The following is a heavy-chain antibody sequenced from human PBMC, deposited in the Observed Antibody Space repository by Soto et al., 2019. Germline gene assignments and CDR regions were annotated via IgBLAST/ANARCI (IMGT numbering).Heavy chain of an antibody. Sequence: QVQLLQSGAEVKKPGASVKISCKASGYNFNNYEINWVRQAPAQGLGWMGWMKGYSGNPLYAQNVQCRLTLTRDTSTKTAYLELTSLAYEDTAIYFCARRRGESYYGLDDWGQGTLVTVSS. D-gene: IGHD1-26*01. CDR3: ARRRGESYYGLDD. CDR1: GYNFNNYE. J-gene: IGHJ4*02. V-gene: IGHV1-8*01. CDR2: MKGYSGNP.